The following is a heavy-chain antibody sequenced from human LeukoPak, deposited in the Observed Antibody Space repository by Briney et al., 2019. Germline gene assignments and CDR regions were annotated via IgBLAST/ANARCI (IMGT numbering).Heavy chain of an antibody. J-gene: IGHJ4*02. CDR3: AKDYCGGDCYSD. Sequence: GGSLRLSCAASGFTFSSNAMHWVRQAPGKGLEWVASISSDGSSKYYADSVKGRFTISRDNSKNTLYLQMNSLRTEDMAVYYCAKDYCGGDCYSDWGQGTLVTVSS. D-gene: IGHD2-21*02. CDR2: ISSDGSSK. CDR1: GFTFSSNA. V-gene: IGHV3-30*18.